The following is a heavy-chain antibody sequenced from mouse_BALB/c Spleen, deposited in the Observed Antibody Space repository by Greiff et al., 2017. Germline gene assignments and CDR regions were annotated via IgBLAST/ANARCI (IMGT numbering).Heavy chain of an antibody. J-gene: IGHJ3*01. D-gene: IGHD2-14*01. Sequence: EVKVVESGGGLVQPGGSLRLSCATSGFTFTDYYMSWVRQPPGKALEWLGFIRNKANGYTTEYSASVKGRFTISRDNSQSILYLQMNTLRAEDSATYYCARDYRYDGAWFAYWGQGTLVTVSA. CDR2: IRNKANGYTT. CDR1: GFTFTDYY. CDR3: ARDYRYDGAWFAY. V-gene: IGHV7-3*02.